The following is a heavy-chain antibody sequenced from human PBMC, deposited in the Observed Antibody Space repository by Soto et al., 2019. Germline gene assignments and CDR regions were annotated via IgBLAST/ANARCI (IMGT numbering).Heavy chain of an antibody. Sequence: QTLSLTCAISGDSVSSNSAAWNWIRQSPSRGLEWLGRTYYRSKWYNHYAVSVKSRITVNPDTSKNQFSLQLSSVTAADTAVYYCAILENWNYPYWGQGTLVTVSS. CDR3: AILENWNYPY. CDR1: GDSVSSNSAA. J-gene: IGHJ4*02. D-gene: IGHD1-7*01. V-gene: IGHV6-1*01. CDR2: TYYRSKWYN.